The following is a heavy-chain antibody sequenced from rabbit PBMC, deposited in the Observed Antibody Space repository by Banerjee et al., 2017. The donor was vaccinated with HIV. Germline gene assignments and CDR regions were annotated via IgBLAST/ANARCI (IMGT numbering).Heavy chain of an antibody. CDR3: ARDLAGVIGWNFNF. Sequence: EQLVESGGGLVQPGASLTLPCKDSVFDFSSYGVSWVRRAPGKGLEWIGYITYGGSAYYASWVKGRFTISKTSSTTVTLQMTSLTAADTATYFCARDLAGVIGWNFNFWGQGTLVTVS. J-gene: IGHJ3*01. V-gene: IGHV1S39*01. CDR1: VFDFSSYG. D-gene: IGHD4-1*01. CDR2: ITYGGSA.